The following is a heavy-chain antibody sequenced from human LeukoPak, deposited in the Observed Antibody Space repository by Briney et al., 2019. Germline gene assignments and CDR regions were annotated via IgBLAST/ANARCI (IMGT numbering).Heavy chain of an antibody. V-gene: IGHV3-7*01. CDR1: GFTLSSYW. CDR2: IKQDGSEK. CDR3: ASCTPYFLNY. Sequence: GGSLRLSCAASGFTLSSYWMSWVRQAPGKGLEWVANIKQDGSEKYYVDSVKGRFTISRDNAKNSLYLQMNSLRAEDTAVYYCASCTPYFLNYWGQGTLVTVSS. J-gene: IGHJ4*02. D-gene: IGHD2/OR15-2a*01.